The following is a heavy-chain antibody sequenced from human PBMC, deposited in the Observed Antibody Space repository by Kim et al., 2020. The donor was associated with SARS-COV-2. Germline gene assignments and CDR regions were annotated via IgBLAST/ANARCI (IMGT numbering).Heavy chain of an antibody. CDR2: IRSSGRTI. CDR3: ARVTRITIFGVVIIGAFDI. V-gene: IGHV3-11*01. CDR1: GFTFSDYY. J-gene: IGHJ3*02. Sequence: GGSLRLSCAASGFTFSDYYMSWIRQAPGKGLEWVSYIRSSGRTIKYADSVKGRFTISRDNAKNSLYLQMNSLRAEDTAVYYCARVTRITIFGVVIIGAFDIWGQGTMVTVSS. D-gene: IGHD3-3*01.